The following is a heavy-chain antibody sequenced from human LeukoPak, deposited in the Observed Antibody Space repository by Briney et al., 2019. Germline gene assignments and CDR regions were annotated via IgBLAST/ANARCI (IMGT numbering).Heavy chain of an antibody. CDR2: IYYSGCT. D-gene: IGHD5-24*01. Sequence: SETLSLTCTVSGGSINSYYWSWIRQPPGKGLEWIGYIYYSGCTEYNPSLKSRVTISVDTSKNQFSLKISSVTAADTAVYYCARARDGHINNWFDPWGQGTLVTVSS. J-gene: IGHJ5*02. V-gene: IGHV4-59*01. CDR1: GGSINSYY. CDR3: ARARDGHINNWFDP.